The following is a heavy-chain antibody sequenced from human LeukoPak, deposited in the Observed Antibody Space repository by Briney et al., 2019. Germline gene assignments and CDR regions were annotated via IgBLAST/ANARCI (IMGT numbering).Heavy chain of an antibody. V-gene: IGHV4-4*09. CDR2: IYTSGST. J-gene: IGHJ6*02. CDR1: GGSISSYY. D-gene: IGHD6-19*01. Sequence: SETLSLTCTVSGGSISSYYWGWIRQPPGKGLEWIGYIYTSGSTNYNPSLKSRVTISVDTSKNQFSLKLSSVTAADTAVYYCARERYSSGWAGRHYYGLDVWGQGTTVTVSS. CDR3: ARERYSSGWAGRHYYGLDV.